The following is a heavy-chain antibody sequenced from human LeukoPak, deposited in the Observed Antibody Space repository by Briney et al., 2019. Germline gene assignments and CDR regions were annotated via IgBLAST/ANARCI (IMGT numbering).Heavy chain of an antibody. CDR3: AKHFDNSAGKDFFDY. CDR1: GFTFRSYA. J-gene: IGHJ4*02. V-gene: IGHV3-23*01. Sequence: GGSLRLSCAASGFTFRSYAMSWVRQAPGKGLEWVPLISNSGGSTYYTDSVKGRFTISRDNSKNTLFLQMNSLRAEDTAVYYCAKHFDNSAGKDFFDYWGQGTLVTVSS. D-gene: IGHD6-19*01. CDR2: ISNSGGST.